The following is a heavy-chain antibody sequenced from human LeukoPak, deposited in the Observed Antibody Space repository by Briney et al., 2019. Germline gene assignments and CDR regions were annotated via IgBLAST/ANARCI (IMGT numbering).Heavy chain of an antibody. V-gene: IGHV3-53*05. CDR1: GFTVSSNY. CDR3: AKVNYDSSGDDAFDI. J-gene: IGHJ3*02. Sequence: GGSLRLSCAASGFTVSSNYMSWVRQAPGKGLEWVSVIYSGGSTYYADSVKGRFTISRDNSKNTLCLQMNSLRAEDTAVYYCAKVNYDSSGDDAFDIRGQGTMVTVSS. D-gene: IGHD3-22*01. CDR2: IYSGGST.